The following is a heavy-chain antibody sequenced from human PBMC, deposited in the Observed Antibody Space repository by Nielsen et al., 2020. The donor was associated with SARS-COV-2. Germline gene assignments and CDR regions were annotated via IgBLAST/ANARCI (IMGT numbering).Heavy chain of an antibody. J-gene: IGHJ4*02. CDR3: AKDDIALAGCFDS. V-gene: IGHV3-23*01. D-gene: IGHD6-19*01. CDR2: IPGSGDST. CDR1: GLTFSNYA. Sequence: GGSLRLSCAASGLTFSNYAMSWVRQAPGKGLEWVSAIPGSGDSTHYADSVKGRFTISRDNSKNTLYLQMDSLRAEDTAVYFCAKDDIALAGCFDSWGQGTLVTVSS.